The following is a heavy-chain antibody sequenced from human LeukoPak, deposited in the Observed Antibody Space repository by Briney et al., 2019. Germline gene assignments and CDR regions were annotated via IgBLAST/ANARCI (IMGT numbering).Heavy chain of an antibody. CDR3: ARAQGYCSSTSCYDDYYYYYMDV. V-gene: IGHV3-7*03. D-gene: IGHD2-2*01. J-gene: IGHJ6*03. Sequence: GGSLRLSCAASGFTFSSYWMSWVRQAPGKGLEWVANIKQDGSEKYYVDSVKGRFTISRDNAKNSLYLQMNSLRAEDTALYYCARAQGYCSSTSCYDDYYYYYMDVWGRGTTVTVSS. CDR1: GFTFSSYW. CDR2: IKQDGSEK.